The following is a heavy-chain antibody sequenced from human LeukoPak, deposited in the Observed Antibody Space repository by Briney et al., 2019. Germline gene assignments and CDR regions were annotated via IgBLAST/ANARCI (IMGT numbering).Heavy chain of an antibody. CDR2: IYSGGST. CDR3: ARVDSSGYYYYFDD. CDR1: GFTVSSNY. V-gene: IGHV3-53*03. D-gene: IGHD3-22*01. J-gene: IGHJ4*02. Sequence: PGGSLRLSCAASGFTVSSNYMSWVRQAPGKGLEWVSVIYSGGSTYYADSVKGRFTISRDNSKNTLYLQMNSLRAEDTAVYYCARVDSSGYYYYFDDWGQGTLVTVSS.